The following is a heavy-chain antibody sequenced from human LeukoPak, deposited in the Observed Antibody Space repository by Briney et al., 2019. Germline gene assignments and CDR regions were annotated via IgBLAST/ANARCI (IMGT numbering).Heavy chain of an antibody. Sequence: GGPLRLSCAASGFTFSSYAMSWVRQAPGKGLEWVSAISGSGGSTYYADSVKGRFTISRDNSKNTLYLQMNSLRAEDTAVYYCAKVRYSGYDPINYFDYWGQGTLVTVSS. D-gene: IGHD5-12*01. J-gene: IGHJ4*02. V-gene: IGHV3-23*01. CDR1: GFTFSSYA. CDR2: ISGSGGST. CDR3: AKVRYSGYDPINYFDY.